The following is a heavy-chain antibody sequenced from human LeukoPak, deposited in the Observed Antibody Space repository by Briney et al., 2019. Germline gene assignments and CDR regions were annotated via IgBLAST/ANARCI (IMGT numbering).Heavy chain of an antibody. J-gene: IGHJ4*02. V-gene: IGHV1-69*04. D-gene: IGHD6-6*01. CDR1: GGTFSSYA. CDR3: ASLGGYSSSSLGDYFDY. CDR2: IIPILGIA. Sequence: ASVKVSCKASGGTFSSYAISWVRQAPGQGLEWMGRIIPILGIANYAQKFQGRVTITADKSTSTAYMELSSLRAEDTAVYYCASLGGYSSSSLGDYFDYWGQGTLVTVSS.